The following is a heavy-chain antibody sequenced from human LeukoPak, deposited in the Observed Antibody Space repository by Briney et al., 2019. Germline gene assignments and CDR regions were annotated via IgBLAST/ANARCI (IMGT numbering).Heavy chain of an antibody. D-gene: IGHD3-10*01. CDR2: INPNSGGT. CDR3: AREPWGYYGSGSIDY. V-gene: IGHV1-2*06. CDR1: GNTFTGYY. Sequence: GASVKVSCKASGNTFTGYYMHWVRQAPGQGLEWMGRINPNSGGTNYAQKFQGRVTMTRDTSISTAYMELSRLRSDDTAVYYCAREPWGYYGSGSIDYWGQGTLVTVSS. J-gene: IGHJ4*02.